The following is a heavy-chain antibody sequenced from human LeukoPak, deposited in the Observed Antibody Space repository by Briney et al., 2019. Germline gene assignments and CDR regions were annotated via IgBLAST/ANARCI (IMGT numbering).Heavy chain of an antibody. CDR2: INPSGGST. CDR3: ARDKGDFWSGYYNYYYYMDV. Sequence: ASVKVSCKASGYAFTSYYMHWVRQAPGQGLEWMGIINPSGGSTSYAQKCQGRVTMTRDTSTSTVYMELSSLRSEDTAVYYCARDKGDFWSGYYNYYYYMDVWGKGTTVTVSS. D-gene: IGHD3-3*01. CDR1: GYAFTSYY. V-gene: IGHV1-46*01. J-gene: IGHJ6*03.